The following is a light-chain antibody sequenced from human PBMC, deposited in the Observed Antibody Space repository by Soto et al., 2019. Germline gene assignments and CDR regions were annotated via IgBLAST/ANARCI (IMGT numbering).Light chain of an antibody. Sequence: QAVVTQEPSFSVSPGGTVTLTCGLSSGSVSTNYHPSWYQQPPGQAPRTLIYSTNTRSSGVPDRISGSILGNNAALTITGAQADDESDYYCVLYMGSGTWVFGGGTKLTVL. CDR3: VLYMGSGTWV. CDR2: STN. CDR1: SGSVSTNYH. V-gene: IGLV8-61*01. J-gene: IGLJ3*02.